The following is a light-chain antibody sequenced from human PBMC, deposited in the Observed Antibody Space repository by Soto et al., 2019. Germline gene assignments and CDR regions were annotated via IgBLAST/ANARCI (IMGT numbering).Light chain of an antibody. V-gene: IGLV2-14*03. CDR1: SSDIGAYNF. CDR2: DVN. J-gene: IGLJ2*01. Sequence: QSALTQPASVSGSPGQSITISCTGTSSDIGAYNFVSWYQQHPGKAPKLMLYDVNIRPSGVSNRFSGSKSGNTASLTISGIQAEDEADYYCTSWTTSNTMIFGG. CDR3: TSWTTSNTMI.